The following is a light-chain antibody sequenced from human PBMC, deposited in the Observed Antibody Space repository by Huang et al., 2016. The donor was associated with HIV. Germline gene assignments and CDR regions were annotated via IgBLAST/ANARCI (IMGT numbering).Light chain of an antibody. V-gene: IGKV3-20*01. Sequence: EIVLTQSPGTLSLSPGERATLSCRASQSVSNSYLAWYQQKPGPSPRLLIYGASSRATGIPDRVSGSGSGTDFTLTISRLEPEDFAVYYCQQYGSSPRSFGQGTKVEIK. CDR1: QSVSNSY. CDR3: QQYGSSPRS. J-gene: IGKJ1*01. CDR2: GAS.